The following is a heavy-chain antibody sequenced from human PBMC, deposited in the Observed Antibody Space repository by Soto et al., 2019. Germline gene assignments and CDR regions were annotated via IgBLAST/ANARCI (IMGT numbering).Heavy chain of an antibody. D-gene: IGHD2-2*01. CDR2: IYPSDSDT. CDR1: GYSFTSYW. J-gene: IGHJ6*02. Sequence: KNTGEPLKISCKGSGYSFTSYWIGWVRQMPGKGLEWMGIIYPSDSDTRYSPSFQGQVTISADKSISTAYLQWSSLKASDTAMYYCARSGYQLLYYYYGMDVWGQGTTVTVS. V-gene: IGHV5-51*01. CDR3: ARSGYQLLYYYYGMDV.